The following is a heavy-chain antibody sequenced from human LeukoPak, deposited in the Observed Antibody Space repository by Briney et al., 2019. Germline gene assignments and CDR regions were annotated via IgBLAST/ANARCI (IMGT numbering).Heavy chain of an antibody. V-gene: IGHV4-31*03. CDR1: GGSISSGGYY. CDR2: IYYSGST. J-gene: IGHJ3*02. D-gene: IGHD1-26*01. CDR3: ASVKWELENFGAFDI. Sequence: SETLSLTCTVSGGSISSGGYYWSWIRQHPGTGLEWIGYIYYSGSTYYNPSLKSRVTISVDTSKNQFSLKLSSVTAADTAVYYCASVKWELENFGAFDIWGQGTMVTVSS.